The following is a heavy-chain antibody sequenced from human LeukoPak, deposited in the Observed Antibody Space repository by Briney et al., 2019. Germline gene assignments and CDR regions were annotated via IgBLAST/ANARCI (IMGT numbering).Heavy chain of an antibody. CDR2: IHGSGFT. V-gene: IGHV4-59*12. D-gene: IGHD6-19*01. CDR3: ARNVGWYTYDT. Sequence: SETLSLICSVSGDSLSSNYWSWIRQPPGKGLEWIGYIHGSGFTHYDPSLRSRVTISEDTSKNQFYLDLTSLTAADTAVYYCARNVGWYTYDTWGQGILVTVSS. J-gene: IGHJ5*02. CDR1: GDSLSSNY.